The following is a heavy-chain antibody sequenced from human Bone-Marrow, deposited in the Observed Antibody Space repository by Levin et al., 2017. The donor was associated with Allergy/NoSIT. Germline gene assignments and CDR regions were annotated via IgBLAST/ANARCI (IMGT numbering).Heavy chain of an antibody. D-gene: IGHD6-19*01. Sequence: GGSLRLSCAASGFTFSSYAVSWVRQAPGKGLQWVSTISVTGTTTYYADSVRGRFTISRDNSKNTLFLQMNTLRAEDTAIYYCAKEDRSGWSYFDYWGQGALVTVSS. V-gene: IGHV3-23*01. J-gene: IGHJ4*02. CDR1: GFTFSSYA. CDR2: ISVTGTTT. CDR3: AKEDRSGWSYFDY.